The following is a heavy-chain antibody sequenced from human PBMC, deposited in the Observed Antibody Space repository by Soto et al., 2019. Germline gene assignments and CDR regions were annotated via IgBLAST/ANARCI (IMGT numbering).Heavy chain of an antibody. CDR3: ARDNSRYSSGWYLIY. CDR1: GFTFSSYA. V-gene: IGHV3-30-3*01. Sequence: GGSLRLSCAASGFTFSSYAMHWVRQAPGKGLEWVAVISYDGSNKYYADSVKGRFTISRDNSKNTLYLQMNSLRAEDTAVYYCARDNSRYSSGWYLIYWGQGTLVTVSS. J-gene: IGHJ4*02. CDR2: ISYDGSNK. D-gene: IGHD6-19*01.